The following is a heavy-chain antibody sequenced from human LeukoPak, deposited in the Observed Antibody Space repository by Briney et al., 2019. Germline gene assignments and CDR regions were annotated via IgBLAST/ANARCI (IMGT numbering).Heavy chain of an antibody. CDR1: GFTFSSYW. CDR3: ASGYSSGWSRDY. D-gene: IGHD6-19*01. CDR2: INSDGSST. Sequence: GGSLRLSCAASGFTFSSYWMHWVRQAPGKGLVWVSRINSDGSSTSYADSVKGRFTISRDNAKNTLYLQMNSLRAEDTAVYYCASGYSSGWSRDYWGQGTLVTVSS. V-gene: IGHV3-74*01. J-gene: IGHJ4*02.